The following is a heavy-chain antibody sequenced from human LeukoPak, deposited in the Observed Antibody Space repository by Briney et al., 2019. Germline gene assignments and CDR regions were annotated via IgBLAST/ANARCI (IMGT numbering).Heavy chain of an antibody. D-gene: IGHD2-8*02. CDR3: ARAGPPGGPPDPFDY. CDR1: GGSISSSSYY. J-gene: IGHJ4*02. Sequence: PSGTLSLTCTVSGGSISSSSYYWGWIRQPPGKGLEWIGSIYYSGSTYYNPSLKSRVTISVDTSKNQFSLKLSSVTAADTAVYYCARAGPPGGPPDPFDYWGQGTLVTVSS. CDR2: IYYSGST. V-gene: IGHV4-39*07.